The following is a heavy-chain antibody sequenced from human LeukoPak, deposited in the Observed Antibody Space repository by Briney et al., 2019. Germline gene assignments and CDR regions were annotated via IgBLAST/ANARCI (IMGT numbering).Heavy chain of an antibody. Sequence: GGSLRLSCAASGFIFSRFWMSWLRQAPGKGLEWVAHMNEAGSDKYYVDSVKGRFTISRDNSKNTLYLQMNSLRAEDTAVYYCAKALYYYGSGSYFFDYWGQGTLVTVSS. V-gene: IGHV3-7*03. CDR3: AKALYYYGSGSYFFDY. J-gene: IGHJ4*02. CDR1: GFIFSRFW. D-gene: IGHD3-10*01. CDR2: MNEAGSDK.